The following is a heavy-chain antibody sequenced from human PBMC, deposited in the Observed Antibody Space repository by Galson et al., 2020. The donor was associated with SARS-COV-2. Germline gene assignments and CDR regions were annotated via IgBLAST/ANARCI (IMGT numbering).Heavy chain of an antibody. Sequence: ASVKVSCKVSGYTLTELSMHWVRQAPGKGLEWMGGFDPEDGETIYAQKFQGRVTMTEDTSIDTAYMELSSLRSEDTAVYYCATGSGSYTNTWFDPWGQGTLVTVSS. CDR2: FDPEDGET. CDR1: GYTLTELS. V-gene: IGHV1-24*01. J-gene: IGHJ5*02. D-gene: IGHD1-26*01. CDR3: ATGSGSYTNTWFDP.